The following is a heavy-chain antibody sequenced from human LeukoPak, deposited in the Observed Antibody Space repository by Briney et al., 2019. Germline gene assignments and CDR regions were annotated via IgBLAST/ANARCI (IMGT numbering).Heavy chain of an antibody. Sequence: GASVKVSCKASGHTFTSYGISWVRQAPGQGLEWMGWISAYNGNTNYAQKLRGRVTMTTDTSTSTAYMELRSLRSDDTAVYYCARGAYYYDSSGPLDYWGQGTLITVSS. CDR1: GHTFTSYG. CDR2: ISAYNGNT. CDR3: ARGAYYYDSSGPLDY. V-gene: IGHV1-18*01. J-gene: IGHJ4*02. D-gene: IGHD3-22*01.